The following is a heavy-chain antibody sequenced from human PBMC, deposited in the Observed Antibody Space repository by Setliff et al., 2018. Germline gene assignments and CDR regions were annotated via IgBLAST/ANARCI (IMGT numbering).Heavy chain of an antibody. CDR1: GGSFSGYH. CDR3: ARAVPRGATPDYWYFDL. CDR2: IYHSGST. V-gene: IGHV4-34*01. Sequence: LETLSLTCAVYGGSFSGYHWSWIRQAPGKGLEWIGSIYHSGSTYFNPSLKSRVTISVDTSKNQFSLKLNSVTAADTTVYYCARAVPRGATPDYWYFDLWGRGTLVTVSS. D-gene: IGHD2-2*01. J-gene: IGHJ2*01.